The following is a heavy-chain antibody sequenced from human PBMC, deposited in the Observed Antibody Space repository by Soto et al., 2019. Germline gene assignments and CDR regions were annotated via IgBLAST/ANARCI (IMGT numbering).Heavy chain of an antibody. Sequence: SETLSLTCAVYGGSFSGYYWSWIRQPPGKGLEWIGEINHSGSTNYNPSLKSRVTISVDTSKDQFSLKLSSVTAADTAAYYCARGLRAVAGTACFDPWGQGTLVTVSS. CDR2: INHSGST. D-gene: IGHD6-19*01. CDR1: GGSFSGYY. V-gene: IGHV4-34*01. CDR3: ARGLRAVAGTACFDP. J-gene: IGHJ5*02.